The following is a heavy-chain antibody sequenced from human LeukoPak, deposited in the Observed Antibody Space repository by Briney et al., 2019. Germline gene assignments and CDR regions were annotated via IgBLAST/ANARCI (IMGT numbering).Heavy chain of an antibody. D-gene: IGHD6-13*01. J-gene: IGHJ4*02. CDR1: GFTVSSNY. CDR3: ASIAAAGTELDY. V-gene: IGHV3-66*01. Sequence: GGSLRLSCAASGFTVSSNYMSWVRQAPGKGLEWVSVIYSGGSTYYADSVKGRFTISRDNSKNTLYLQMNSLRAEDTAVYYCASIAAAGTELDYWGQGTLVTVSS. CDR2: IYSGGST.